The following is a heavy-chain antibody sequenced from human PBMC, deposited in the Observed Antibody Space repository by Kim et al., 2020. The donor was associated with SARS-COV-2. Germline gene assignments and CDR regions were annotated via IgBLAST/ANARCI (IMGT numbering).Heavy chain of an antibody. CDR1: GFTLSNVY. Sequence: GGSLRLSCAASGFTLSNVYMGWVRQAPGKGLEWVGHIESKTDGGSAKYAAPVKGRFTISRDESENTLYLQMNSLKTEDTAVYYCATEWGKISSWTTYYFDYWGQGTLVTVSS. J-gene: IGHJ4*02. CDR3: ATEWGKISSWTTYYFDY. D-gene: IGHD6-13*01. V-gene: IGHV3-15*04. CDR2: IESKTDGGSA.